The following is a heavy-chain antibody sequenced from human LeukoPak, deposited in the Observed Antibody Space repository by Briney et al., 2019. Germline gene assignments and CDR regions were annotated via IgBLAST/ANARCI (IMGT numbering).Heavy chain of an antibody. CDR1: GFTFSSYA. CDR3: ARDPGLGYFDY. CDR2: ISYDGSNK. V-gene: IGHV3-30-3*01. J-gene: IGHJ4*02. D-gene: IGHD3-16*01. Sequence: PGGSLRLSCAAPGFTFSSYAMHWVRQAPGKGLEWVAVISYDGSNKYYADSVKGRFTISRDNSKNTLYLQMNSLRAEDTAVYYCARDPGLGYFDYWGQGTLVTVSS.